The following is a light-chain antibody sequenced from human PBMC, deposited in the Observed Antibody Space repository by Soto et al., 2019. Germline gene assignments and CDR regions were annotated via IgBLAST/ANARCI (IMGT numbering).Light chain of an antibody. J-gene: IGLJ3*02. CDR2: EVS. Sequence: QSALTQPASVSGSPGQSITISCTGTSSDVGGSDYVSWYQQHPGKAPKLMIYEVSYRPSGVSNRFSGSKSGNTASLTISGLQADDEADYYCNSYTTTGTLVFGGGTQLTVL. V-gene: IGLV2-14*01. CDR1: SSDVGGSDY. CDR3: NSYTTTGTLV.